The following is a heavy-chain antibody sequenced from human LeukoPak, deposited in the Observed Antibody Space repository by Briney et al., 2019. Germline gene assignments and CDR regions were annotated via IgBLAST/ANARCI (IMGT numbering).Heavy chain of an antibody. CDR3: ARDRAMADY. CDR1: GFTFSSYA. J-gene: IGHJ4*02. Sequence: GGSPRLSCAASGFTFSSYAMHWVRQAPGKGLEWVAVISYDGSNKYYADSVKGRFTISRDNSKNTLYLQMNSLRAEDTAVYYCARDRAMADYWGQGTLVTVSS. V-gene: IGHV3-30-3*01. D-gene: IGHD5-18*01. CDR2: ISYDGSNK.